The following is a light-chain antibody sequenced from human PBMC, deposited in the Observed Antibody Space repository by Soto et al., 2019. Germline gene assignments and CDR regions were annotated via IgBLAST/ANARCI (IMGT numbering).Light chain of an antibody. CDR3: QHYGGSFT. Sequence: EIVLTQSPGTLSLSPGERATLSCRASESVSSVYLAWYQHKPGQAPRLLIFGASSRATAIPDRFSGSGSGTDFTLTISRLEPEDFALYYCQHYGGSFTFGQGTRLEIK. V-gene: IGKV3-20*01. CDR2: GAS. J-gene: IGKJ5*01. CDR1: ESVSSVY.